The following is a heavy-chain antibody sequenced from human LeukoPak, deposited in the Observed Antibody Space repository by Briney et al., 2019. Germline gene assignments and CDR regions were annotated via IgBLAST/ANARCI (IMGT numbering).Heavy chain of an antibody. CDR3: AKPDDSSGYYQSYWYFDL. J-gene: IGHJ2*01. Sequence: GGSLRLSCATSGFTFSTSDMHWVRQAPGKGLEWVSFIQYDGSRKNYVDSVKGRFAISRDNSKNTLYLQMNSLRAEDTAVYYCAKPDDSSGYYQSYWYFDLWGRGTLVTVSS. V-gene: IGHV3-30*02. D-gene: IGHD3-22*01. CDR2: IQYDGSRK. CDR1: GFTFSTSD.